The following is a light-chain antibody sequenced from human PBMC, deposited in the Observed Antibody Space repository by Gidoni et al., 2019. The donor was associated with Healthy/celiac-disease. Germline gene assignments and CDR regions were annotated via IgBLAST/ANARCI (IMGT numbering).Light chain of an antibody. Sequence: DIQMTQSPSSLSASVGDRVTITCRASQSISSYLNWYQQKPGKAPKLLIYAASSLQSGVPSRFSGSGSGKDFTLTISSLQPEDFATDYCQQSYSTQWTVGQGTKVEIK. V-gene: IGKV1-39*01. J-gene: IGKJ1*01. CDR1: QSISSY. CDR2: AAS. CDR3: QQSYSTQWT.